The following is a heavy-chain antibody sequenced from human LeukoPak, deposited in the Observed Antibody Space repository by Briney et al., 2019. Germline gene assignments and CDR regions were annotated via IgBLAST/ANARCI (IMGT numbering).Heavy chain of an antibody. Sequence: GGCLRLSWAASGSTFSSYGMHWVRQAPGKGLEWVAVIWYDGSNKYYADSVKGRFTISRDNSKNTLYLQMNSLRAEDTAVYYCARDGYNTYDYWGQGTLVTVSS. J-gene: IGHJ4*02. CDR2: IWYDGSNK. V-gene: IGHV3-33*01. CDR1: GSTFSSYG. CDR3: ARDGYNTYDY. D-gene: IGHD5-12*01.